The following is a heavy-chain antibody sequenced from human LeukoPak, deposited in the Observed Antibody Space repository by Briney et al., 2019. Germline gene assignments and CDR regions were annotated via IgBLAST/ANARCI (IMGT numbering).Heavy chain of an antibody. J-gene: IGHJ4*02. V-gene: IGHV3-30*18. CDR3: AKDHGGD. CDR1: GFTFSSYG. Sequence: SLRLSCAASGFTFSSYGMHWVRQAPGKGLEWVAVISYDGSNKYYADSVKGRFTISRDNSKNTLYLQMNSLRAEDTAVYYCAKDHGGDWGQGTLVTVSS. CDR2: ISYDGSNK.